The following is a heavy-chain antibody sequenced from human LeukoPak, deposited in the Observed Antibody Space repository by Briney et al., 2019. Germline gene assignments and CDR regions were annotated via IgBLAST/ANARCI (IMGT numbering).Heavy chain of an antibody. J-gene: IGHJ4*02. Sequence: GESLKISCKGSGYSFTNYWIGWVRQMPGKGLEWMGIICPGDSDTRYSPSFQGQVTISADKFLPSAYLQWSSLKASDTAMYYCARGYGAYGHYLDYWGQGTLVTVSS. D-gene: IGHD5-12*01. CDR1: GYSFTNYW. CDR3: ARGYGAYGHYLDY. CDR2: ICPGDSDT. V-gene: IGHV5-51*01.